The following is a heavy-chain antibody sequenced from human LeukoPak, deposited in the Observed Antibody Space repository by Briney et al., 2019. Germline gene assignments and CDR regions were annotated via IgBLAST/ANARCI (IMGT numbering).Heavy chain of an antibody. CDR2: ISYDGSNK. Sequence: GGSLRLSCAASGFAFSSYAMHWVRQAPGKGLEWVAVISYDGSNKYYADSVKGRFTISRDNSKNTLYLQMNSLRAEDTAVYYCARDYRGYSGYDHLAYWGQGTLDTVSS. J-gene: IGHJ4*02. CDR1: GFAFSSYA. D-gene: IGHD5-12*01. CDR3: ARDYRGYSGYDHLAY. V-gene: IGHV3-30*04.